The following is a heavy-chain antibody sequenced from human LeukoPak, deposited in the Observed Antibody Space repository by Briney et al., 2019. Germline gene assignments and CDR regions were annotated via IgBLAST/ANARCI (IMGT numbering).Heavy chain of an antibody. CDR3: ARTGTTMDY. CDR2: IKQDGSEK. D-gene: IGHD1-7*01. J-gene: IGHJ4*02. V-gene: IGHV3-7*01. Sequence: GGSLRLSCAASGFTFSTYWMSWVRQAPGKGLEWVANIKQDGSEKYYVDSVKGRFTISRDNAKSPLYLQMSSLRAEDTAVYYCARTGTTMDYWGQGTLVTVSS. CDR1: GFTFSTYW.